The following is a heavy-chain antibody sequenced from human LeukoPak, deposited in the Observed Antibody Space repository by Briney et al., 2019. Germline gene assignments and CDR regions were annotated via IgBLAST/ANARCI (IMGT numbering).Heavy chain of an antibody. V-gene: IGHV1-2*02. Sequence: ASVKVSCKASGYTFTSYGISWVRQAPGQGLEWMGWINPNSGGTNYAQKFQGRVTMTRDTSISTAYMELSRLRSDDTAVYYCARGGYSSSWYPVRFDPWGQGTLVTVSS. CDR2: INPNSGGT. CDR3: ARGGYSSSWYPVRFDP. J-gene: IGHJ5*02. CDR1: GYTFTSYG. D-gene: IGHD6-13*01.